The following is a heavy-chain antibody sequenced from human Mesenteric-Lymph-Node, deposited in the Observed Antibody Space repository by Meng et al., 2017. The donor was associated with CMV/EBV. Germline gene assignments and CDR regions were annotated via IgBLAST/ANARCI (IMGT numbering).Heavy chain of an antibody. CDR3: ASDILTGNREFDY. J-gene: IGHJ4*02. D-gene: IGHD3-9*01. CDR2: ISYDGSNK. V-gene: IGHV3-30-3*01. CDR1: GFTFSSYA. Sequence: GESLKISCAASGFTFSSYAMHWVRQAPGKGLEWVAVISYDGSNKYYADSVEGRFTISRDNSKNTLYLQMNSLRAEDTAVYYCASDILTGNREFDYWGQGTLVTVSS.